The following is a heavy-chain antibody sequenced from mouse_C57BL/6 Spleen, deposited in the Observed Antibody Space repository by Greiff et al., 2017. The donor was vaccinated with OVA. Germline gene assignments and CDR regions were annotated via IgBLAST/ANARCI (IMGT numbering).Heavy chain of an antibody. CDR1: GYSITSGYY. J-gene: IGHJ4*01. Sequence: ESGPGLVKPSQSLSLTCSVTGYSITSGYYWNWIRQFPGNKLEWMGYISYDGSNNYNQSLKNRISITRDTSTNQFFLKLNSVTTEDTATYYCAGERDYYGDIYYAMDYWGQGTSVTVSS. CDR2: ISYDGSN. V-gene: IGHV3-6*01. D-gene: IGHD1-1*01. CDR3: AGERDYYGDIYYAMDY.